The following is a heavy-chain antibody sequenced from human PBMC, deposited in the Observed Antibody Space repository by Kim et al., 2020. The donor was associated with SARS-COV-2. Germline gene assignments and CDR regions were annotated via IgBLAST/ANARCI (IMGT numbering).Heavy chain of an antibody. Sequence: ASVKVSCKVSGYTLTELSMHWVRQAPGKGLAWMGGFDPEDGETIYAQKFQGRVTMTEDTSTDTAYMELSSLRSEDTAVYYCATGPPIQFGWFDPLGQGTLVTVSS. CDR3: ATGPPIQFGWFDP. CDR2: FDPEDGET. V-gene: IGHV1-24*01. J-gene: IGHJ5*01. CDR1: GYTLTELS. D-gene: IGHD5-18*01.